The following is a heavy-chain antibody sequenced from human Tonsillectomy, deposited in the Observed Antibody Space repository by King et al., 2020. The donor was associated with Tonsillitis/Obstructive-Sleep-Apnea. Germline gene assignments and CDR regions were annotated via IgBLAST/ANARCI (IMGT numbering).Heavy chain of an antibody. CDR2: ISYDGSNK. CDR3: AKAIVVGAWWFDP. Sequence: VQLVESGGGVVQPGRSLRLSCAASGFTFSSYGMHWVRQAPGKGLEWVAVISYDGSNKYYADSVKGRFTISRDNSKNTLDLQMNDLRAEDTAVYYCAKAIVVGAWWFDPWGQGTLVTVSS. CDR1: GFTFSSYG. D-gene: IGHD2-21*01. V-gene: IGHV3-30*18. J-gene: IGHJ5*02.